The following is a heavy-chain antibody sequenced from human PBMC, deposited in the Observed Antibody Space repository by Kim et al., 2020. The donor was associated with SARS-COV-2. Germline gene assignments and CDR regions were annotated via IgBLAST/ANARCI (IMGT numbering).Heavy chain of an antibody. CDR3: ARVRYDILTGYYPDY. D-gene: IGHD3-9*01. V-gene: IGHV3-11*04. J-gene: IGHJ4*02. Sequence: DSVKGRFTISRDNAKNSLYLQMNSLRAEDTAVYYCARVRYDILTGYYPDYWGQGTLVTVSS.